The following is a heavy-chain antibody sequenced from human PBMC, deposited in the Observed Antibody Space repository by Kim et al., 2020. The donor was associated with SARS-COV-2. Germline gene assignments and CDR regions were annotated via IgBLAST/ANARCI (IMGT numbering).Heavy chain of an antibody. D-gene: IGHD5-18*01. V-gene: IGHV1-18*01. CDR2: ISAYNGNT. CDR1: GYTFTSYG. CDR3: ARDQGGWLQHNRGWFDP. Sequence: ASVKVSCKASGYTFTSYGISWVRQAPGQGLEWMGWISAYNGNTNYAQKLQGRVTMTTDTSTSTAYMELRSLRSDDTAVYYCARDQGGWLQHNRGWFDPWGQGTLVTVSS. J-gene: IGHJ5*02.